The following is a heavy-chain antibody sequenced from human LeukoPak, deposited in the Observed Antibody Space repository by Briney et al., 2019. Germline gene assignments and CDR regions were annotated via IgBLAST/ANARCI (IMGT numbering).Heavy chain of an antibody. CDR1: GFTFSSYS. J-gene: IGHJ3*02. CDR2: ISSSSSYI. CDR3: ARTGIPTVTIDADAFDI. V-gene: IGHV3-21*01. Sequence: PGGSLRLSCAASGFTFSSYSMNWVRQAPGKGLEWVSSISSSSSYIYYADSVKGRFTISRDNAKNSLYLQMNSLRAEDTAVYYCARTGIPTVTIDADAFDIWGQGTMVTVSS. D-gene: IGHD4-17*01.